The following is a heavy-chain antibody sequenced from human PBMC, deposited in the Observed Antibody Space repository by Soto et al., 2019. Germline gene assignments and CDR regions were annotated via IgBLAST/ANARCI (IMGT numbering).Heavy chain of an antibody. CDR3: ATKEYYFDY. CDR2: ISYDGSNK. V-gene: IGHV3-30-3*01. J-gene: IGHJ4*02. Sequence: QVQLVESGGGVVQPGRSLRLSCAASGFTFSSYAMHWVRQAPGKGLEWVAVISYDGSNKYYADSVKGRFTISRDNSKITLYLQMNSVRAEDTAVYYCATKEYYFDYWGQGTLVTVSS. CDR1: GFTFSSYA.